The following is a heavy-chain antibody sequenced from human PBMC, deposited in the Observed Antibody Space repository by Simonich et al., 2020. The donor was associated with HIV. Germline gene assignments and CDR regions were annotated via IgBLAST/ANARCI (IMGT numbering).Heavy chain of an antibody. CDR2: IWIDGSNK. CDR1: GFTFSSYG. CDR3: ARDPYTAMGPFDY. D-gene: IGHD5-18*01. Sequence: QVQLVESGGGVVQPGRSLRLSCAASGFTFSSYGMHWVRQAPGKGLEWVAVIWIDGSNKYYADSVKGRFTISRDNSKNTLYLQMNSLRAEDTAVYYCARDPYTAMGPFDYWGQGTLVTVSS. V-gene: IGHV3-33*01. J-gene: IGHJ4*02.